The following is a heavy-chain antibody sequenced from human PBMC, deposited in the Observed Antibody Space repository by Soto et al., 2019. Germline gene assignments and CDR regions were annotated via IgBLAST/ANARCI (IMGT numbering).Heavy chain of an antibody. CDR2: MNQNGSEK. J-gene: IGHJ6*02. V-gene: IGHV3-7*05. D-gene: IGHD1-1*01. Sequence: EVQLVESGGGLVQPGGSLRLSCTVSGFTFGNYWMTWVRQAPGKGLEWVANMNQNGSEKYYVDSVKGRFAIPRDNAKNAMYLQMNSLSAEDTAVYYCACQRVSYDMDVWGQGTTVTVS. CDR3: ACQRVSYDMDV. CDR1: GFTFGNYW.